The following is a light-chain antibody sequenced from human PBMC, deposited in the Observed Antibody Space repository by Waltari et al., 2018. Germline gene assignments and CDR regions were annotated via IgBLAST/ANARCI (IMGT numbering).Light chain of an antibody. V-gene: IGKV3-15*01. Sequence: EIVMTQSPATLSVSPGDRATLSCRARQSVSSTLAWYQQKPGQALSLLIYGASTRATGISARFSGSGSGAEFTLTISSLQSEAYAVDYCQQYNNWPPLTFGGGTKVEIK. CDR1: QSVSST. CDR3: QQYNNWPPLT. CDR2: GAS. J-gene: IGKJ4*01.